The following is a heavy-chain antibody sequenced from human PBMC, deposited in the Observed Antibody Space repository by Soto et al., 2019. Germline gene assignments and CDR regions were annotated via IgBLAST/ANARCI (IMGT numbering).Heavy chain of an antibody. CDR2: IYYSGST. D-gene: IGHD6-6*01. CDR3: ARHYSSSSKGYYYYGMDV. Sequence: SETLSLTCAVSSGSISSSNWWSWVRQPPGKGLEWIGEIYYSGSTYYNPSLKSRVTISVDTSKNQFSLKLSSVTAADTAVYYCARHYSSSSKGYYYYGMDVWGQGTTVTVSS. CDR1: SGSISSSNW. V-gene: IGHV4-4*02. J-gene: IGHJ6*02.